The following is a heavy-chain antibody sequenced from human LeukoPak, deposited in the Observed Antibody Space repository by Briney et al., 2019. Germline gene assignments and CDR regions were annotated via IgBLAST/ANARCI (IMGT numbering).Heavy chain of an antibody. J-gene: IGHJ4*02. CDR2: ISSSSSYI. V-gene: IGHV3-21*01. Sequence: GGSLRLSCAASGFTFSSYSMNWVRQAPGKGLEWVSSISSSSSYIYYADSVKGRFTISRDNAKNSLYLQMNSLRAEDTAVYYCARDGPNSSGYYFDYWGQGTLVTVSS. D-gene: IGHD6-19*01. CDR3: ARDGPNSSGYYFDY. CDR1: GFTFSSYS.